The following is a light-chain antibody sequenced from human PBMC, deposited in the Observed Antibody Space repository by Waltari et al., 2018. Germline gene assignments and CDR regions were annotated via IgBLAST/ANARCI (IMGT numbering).Light chain of an antibody. V-gene: IGLV2-14*03. CDR1: SSDVGGYNY. Sequence: QSALTQPASVSGSPGQSITISCTGTSSDVGGYNYVSWYQQHPGKAPKLMIYDVSNRRSGVSNRFSRSESGNTASLTISGLQAEDEADYYCSSYTSSSTLVFGTGTKVTVL. CDR3: SSYTSSSTLV. CDR2: DVS. J-gene: IGLJ1*01.